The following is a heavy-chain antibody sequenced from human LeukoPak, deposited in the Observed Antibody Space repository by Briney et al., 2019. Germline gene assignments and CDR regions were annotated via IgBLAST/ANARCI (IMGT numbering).Heavy chain of an antibody. CDR3: ARDPTQYLRYGYFDY. D-gene: IGHD4-11*01. V-gene: IGHV3-21*01. CDR1: GFTFSSSA. Sequence: GGSLRLSCAASGFTFSSSAMNWVRQAPGKGLEWVSSINNVGSHIYYAGSVRGRFTISRDNAKNLLYLQMDSLRAEDTAVYYCARDPTQYLRYGYFDYWGQGTLVTVPS. CDR2: INNVGSHI. J-gene: IGHJ4*02.